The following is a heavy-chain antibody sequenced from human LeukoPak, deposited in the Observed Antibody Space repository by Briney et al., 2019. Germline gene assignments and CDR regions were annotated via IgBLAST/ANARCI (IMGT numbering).Heavy chain of an antibody. D-gene: IGHD2-15*01. CDR3: AKVKDIVVVVAAHANDY. CDR1: GFTFSSYA. CDR2: ISGSGGST. J-gene: IGHJ4*02. Sequence: PGGSLRLSCAASGFTFSSYAMSWVRQAPGKWLEWVSAISGSGGSTYYAVSVKRRFTISRDNSKNTLYLQMNSLRAEDTAVYYCAKVKDIVVVVAAHANDYWGQGTLVTVSS. V-gene: IGHV3-23*01.